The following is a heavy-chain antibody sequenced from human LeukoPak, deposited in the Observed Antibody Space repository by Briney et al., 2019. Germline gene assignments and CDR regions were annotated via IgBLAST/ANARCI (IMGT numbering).Heavy chain of an antibody. CDR2: FDPEGGET. J-gene: IGHJ3*01. CDR1: GYPLTELS. CDR3: ARIRDGYNDAYDL. D-gene: IGHD5-24*01. V-gene: IGHV1-24*01. Sequence: ASVKVSCKVSGYPLTELSMHWVRQAPGKGLEWMGGFDPEGGETIYAQKFQGRVTMTEDTSTDAAYLELSSLRSEDTAIYYCARIRDGYNDAYDLWGQGTVVTVPS.